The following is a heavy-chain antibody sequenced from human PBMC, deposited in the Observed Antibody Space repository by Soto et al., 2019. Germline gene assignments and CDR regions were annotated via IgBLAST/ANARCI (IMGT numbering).Heavy chain of an antibody. Sequence: QVQLVQSGAEVKKPGASLKVSCKASGYSFTSYDMNWVRQVPGQGPEWMGWMNPNSANTGYAQKFQGRITMSRDMXXXXXXXXXXXXXXXXXXXXXXXXXXXXDPHMDVWGRGTTITVSS. CDR3: XXXXXXDPHMDV. J-gene: IGHJ6*03. CDR1: GYSFTSYD. CDR2: MNPNSANT. V-gene: IGHV1-8*01.